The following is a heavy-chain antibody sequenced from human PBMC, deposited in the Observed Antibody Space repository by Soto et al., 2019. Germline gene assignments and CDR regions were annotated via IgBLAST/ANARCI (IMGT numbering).Heavy chain of an antibody. Sequence: SETLSLTCSVSGGSMNNYYWSWIRQPPGKGLEWIGYIYYSGSTNYNPSLKSRVTISVDTSKNQFSLKLSSVTAADTAVYYCARRYGYSFDYWGQGTLVTVSS. D-gene: IGHD1-1*01. V-gene: IGHV4-59*08. CDR3: ARRYGYSFDY. CDR2: IYYSGST. CDR1: GGSMNNYY. J-gene: IGHJ4*02.